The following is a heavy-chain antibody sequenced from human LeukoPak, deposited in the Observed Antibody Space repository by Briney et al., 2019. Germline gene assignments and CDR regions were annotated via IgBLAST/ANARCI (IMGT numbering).Heavy chain of an antibody. CDR2: IYYSGST. J-gene: IGHJ3*02. V-gene: IGHV4-39*01. Sequence: SETLSLTCTASGGSISSSSYYWGWIRQPPGKGLEWIGSIYYSGSTYYNPSLKSRVTISVDTSKNQFSLKLSSVTAADTAVYYCATSSLRDAFDIWGQGTMVTVSS. CDR1: GGSISSSSYY. CDR3: ATSSLRDAFDI.